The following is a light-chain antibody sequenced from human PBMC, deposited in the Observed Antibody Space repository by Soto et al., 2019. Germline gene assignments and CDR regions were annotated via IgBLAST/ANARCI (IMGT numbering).Light chain of an antibody. V-gene: IGKV1-27*01. J-gene: IGKJ1*01. CDR3: QKYDRDHRT. CDR1: QGINNY. Sequence: DIQITQSPSSLSASVGDSVTITCRASQGINNYLAWYQQKPGKVPVLLIYSASTLKSGVPSRFSGRGAGTDFTLTISRLQPEDFATYYCQKYDRDHRTFGQGTKV. CDR2: SAS.